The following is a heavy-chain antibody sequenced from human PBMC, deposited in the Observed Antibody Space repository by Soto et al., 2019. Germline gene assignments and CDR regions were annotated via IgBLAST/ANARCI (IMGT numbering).Heavy chain of an antibody. CDR1: GYSISSGYY. CDR2: IYHSGST. CDR3: ARIITIFGVVIFRNWFDP. D-gene: IGHD3-3*01. Sequence: SETLSLTSAVSGYSISSGYYWGWIRQPPGKGLEWIGSIYHSGSTYYNPSLKSRVTISVDTSKNQFSLKLSSVTAADTAVYYCARIITIFGVVIFRNWFDPWGQGTLVTAPQ. J-gene: IGHJ5*02. V-gene: IGHV4-38-2*01.